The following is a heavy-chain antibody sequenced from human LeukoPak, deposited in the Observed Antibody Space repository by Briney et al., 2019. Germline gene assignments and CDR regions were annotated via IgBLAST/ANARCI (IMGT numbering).Heavy chain of an antibody. D-gene: IGHD5-12*01. V-gene: IGHV3-64D*06. J-gene: IGHJ4*02. CDR3: VGDQVDDTGYLR. Sequence: GGSLRLSCSASGFIFSTYTMYWVRQAPGKGLEYVSVINGDGRTSYYIDSVKGRFTISRDNSKNTLYLQMSSLRADDTAVYYCVGDQVDDTGYLRWGQGTRVTVSA. CDR2: INGDGRTS. CDR1: GFIFSTYT.